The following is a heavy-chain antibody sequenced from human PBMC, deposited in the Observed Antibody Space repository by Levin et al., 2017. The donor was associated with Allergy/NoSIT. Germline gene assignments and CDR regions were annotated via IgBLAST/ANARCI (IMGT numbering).Heavy chain of an antibody. CDR2: IRSKAYGGTT. CDR1: GFTFGDYA. Sequence: GGSLRLSCTASGFTFGDYAMSWVRQAPGKGLEWVGFIRSKAYGGTTEYAASVKGRFTISRDDSKSIAYLQMNSLKTEDTAVYYCTRNLRDSLGDGYNLGDYWGQGTLVTVSS. V-gene: IGHV3-49*04. J-gene: IGHJ4*02. CDR3: TRNLRDSLGDGYNLGDY. D-gene: IGHD5-24*01.